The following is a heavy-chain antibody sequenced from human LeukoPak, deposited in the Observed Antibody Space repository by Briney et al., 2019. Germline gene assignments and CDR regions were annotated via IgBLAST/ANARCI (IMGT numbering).Heavy chain of an antibody. Sequence: PGGSLRLSCAASGFTFSSYSMNWLRQAPGKGLEWVSSISSSSSYIYYADSVKGRFTISRDNAKNSLYLQMNSLRAEDTAVFYCARGGGEVDYWGQGTLVTVSS. J-gene: IGHJ4*02. CDR2: ISSSSSYI. D-gene: IGHD3-16*01. V-gene: IGHV3-21*01. CDR3: ARGGGEVDY. CDR1: GFTFSSYS.